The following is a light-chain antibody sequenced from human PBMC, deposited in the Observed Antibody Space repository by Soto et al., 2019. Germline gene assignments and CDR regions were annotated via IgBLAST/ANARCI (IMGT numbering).Light chain of an antibody. CDR2: GAS. V-gene: IGKV3-20*01. Sequence: EIVLTQSPGTLSLSPGEIATLSFSASQSVSSSYLAWYRQKPGQAPRLLIYGASSRATGIPDRFSGSGSGTDFTLTISRLEPEDFAVYYCQQYGSSPKTFGQGTKVDIK. J-gene: IGKJ1*01. CDR1: QSVSSSY. CDR3: QQYGSSPKT.